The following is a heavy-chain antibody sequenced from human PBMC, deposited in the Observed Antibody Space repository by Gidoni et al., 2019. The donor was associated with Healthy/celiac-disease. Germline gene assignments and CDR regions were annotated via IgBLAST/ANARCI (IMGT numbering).Heavy chain of an antibody. J-gene: IGHJ6*02. D-gene: IGHD3-3*01. CDR1: GFTFSSYA. CDR2: ISGSGGST. CDR3: ANSGGWSGYYIDMDV. V-gene: IGHV3-23*01. Sequence: EVQLLESAGGLVQPGGSLRLSCAASGFTFSSYAMSWVRQAPGKGLEWVSAISGSGGSTYYAASVKGLFTISRDNSKNTLYLQMNSLRAEDTAVYYCANSGGWSGYYIDMDVWGQGTTVTVSS.